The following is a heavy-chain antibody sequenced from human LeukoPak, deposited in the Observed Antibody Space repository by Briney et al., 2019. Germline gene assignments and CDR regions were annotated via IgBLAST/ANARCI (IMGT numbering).Heavy chain of an antibody. CDR3: AKRIAAAGKYYFDY. CDR1: GFTFSSYS. V-gene: IGHV3-48*01. D-gene: IGHD6-13*01. J-gene: IGHJ4*02. CDR2: ISSSSSTI. Sequence: GGSLRLSCAASGFTFSSYSMNWVRQAPGKGLEWVSYISSSSSTIYYADSVKGRFTISRDNAKNSLYLQMNSLRVEDTAVYYRAKRIAAAGKYYFDYWGQGTLVTVSS.